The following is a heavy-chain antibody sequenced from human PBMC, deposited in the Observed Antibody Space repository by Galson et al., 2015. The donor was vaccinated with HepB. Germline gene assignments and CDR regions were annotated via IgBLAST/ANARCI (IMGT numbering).Heavy chain of an antibody. Sequence: SLRLSCAASGFTFSDYYMSWIRQAPGKGLEWVSYISSSSSYTNYADSVKGRFTISRDNAKNSLYLQMNSLRAEDTAVYYCARVFTMVRGVIGYGMDVWGQGTTVTVSS. CDR2: ISSSSSYT. V-gene: IGHV3-11*05. CDR1: GFTFSDYY. D-gene: IGHD3-10*01. CDR3: ARVFTMVRGVIGYGMDV. J-gene: IGHJ6*02.